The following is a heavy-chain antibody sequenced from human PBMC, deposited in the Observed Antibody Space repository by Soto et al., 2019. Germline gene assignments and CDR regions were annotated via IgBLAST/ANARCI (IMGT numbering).Heavy chain of an antibody. CDR1: GGSMSSGAYY. V-gene: IGHV4-31*03. Sequence: SETLSLTCSVSGGSMSSGAYYWNWIRQHPGKGLEWIAYIYHTGNTYYNPSLMSRTTISVDTSENQLSLKLTSVTDADTAVYYCASSYSGYLDNWGQGTPVTSPQ. CDR3: ASSYSGYLDN. CDR2: IYHTGNT. J-gene: IGHJ4*02. D-gene: IGHD3-22*01.